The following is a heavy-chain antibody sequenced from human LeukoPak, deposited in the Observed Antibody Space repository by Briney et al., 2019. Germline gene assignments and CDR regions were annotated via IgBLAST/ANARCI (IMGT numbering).Heavy chain of an antibody. V-gene: IGHV3-48*03. J-gene: IGHJ4*02. CDR1: GFTFSSYG. Sequence: PGGSLRLSCAASGFTFSSYGMNWVRQAPGKGLEGVSYISSSGSTIYYADSVKGRFTISRDNAKNSLYLQMNSLRAEDTAVYYCARVKGVRGVGFDYWGQGTLVTVSS. CDR3: ARVKGVRGVGFDY. CDR2: ISSSGSTI. D-gene: IGHD3-10*01.